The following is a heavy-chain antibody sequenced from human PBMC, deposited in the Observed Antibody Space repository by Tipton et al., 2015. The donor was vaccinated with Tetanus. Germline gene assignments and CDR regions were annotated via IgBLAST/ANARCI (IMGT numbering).Heavy chain of an antibody. CDR3: ARRLGPYTGDQIWHFDL. CDR2: IYPGDSDT. D-gene: IGHD7-27*01. CDR1: GYNFTKYW. V-gene: IGHV5-51*01. Sequence: QLVQSGAEMKKPGESLRISCKGSGYNFTKYWIGWVRQMPGKGLEWMGIIYPGDSDTTYSPSFQGQVTISADKSISTAYLQWSSLQASDTAIYYCARRLGPYTGDQIWHFDLWGRGTLVTVSS. J-gene: IGHJ2*01.